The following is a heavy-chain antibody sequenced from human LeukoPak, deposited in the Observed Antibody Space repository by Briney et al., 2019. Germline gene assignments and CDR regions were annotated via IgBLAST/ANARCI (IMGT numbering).Heavy chain of an antibody. CDR2: IYTSGST. Sequence: SETLSLTCTVSGGSISSGSYYWGWVRQPAGKGLEWIGRIYTSGSTNYHPSLKSRVTISVDTSKNQFSLKLSSVTAADTAVYSCAREIDFWSDPNWFDPWGQGTLVTVSS. CDR1: GGSISSGSYY. D-gene: IGHD3-3*01. V-gene: IGHV4-61*02. J-gene: IGHJ5*02. CDR3: AREIDFWSDPNWFDP.